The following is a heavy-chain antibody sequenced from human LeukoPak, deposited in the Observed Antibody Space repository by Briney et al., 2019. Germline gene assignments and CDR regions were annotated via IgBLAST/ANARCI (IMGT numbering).Heavy chain of an antibody. J-gene: IGHJ5*02. CDR3: TSSDSGYDPPGGDWFDP. D-gene: IGHD5-12*01. CDR1: GFTFSGSA. CDR2: IRSKANSYAT. Sequence: GGSLRLSCAASGFTFSGSAMHWVRQASGKGLEWVGRIRSKANSYATAYAASVKGRFTISRDDSKNTAYLQMNSLKTEDTAVYYCTSSDSGYDPPGGDWFDPWGQGTLVTVSS. V-gene: IGHV3-73*01.